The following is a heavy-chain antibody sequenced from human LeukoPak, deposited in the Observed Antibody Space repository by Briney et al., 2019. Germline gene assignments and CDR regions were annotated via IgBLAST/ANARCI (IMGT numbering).Heavy chain of an antibody. V-gene: IGHV3-30*02. CDR1: GFTFSSYG. D-gene: IGHD5-18*01. CDR3: AKGGYSNGRYYYYYMDV. J-gene: IGHJ6*03. CDR2: IRYDGSNK. Sequence: GGSLRLSCAASGFTFSSYGMHWVRQATGKGLEWVAFIRYDGSNKYYADSVKGRFTISRDNSKNTLYLQMNSLRAEDKAVYYCAKGGYSNGRYYYYYMDVWGEGTTVTVSS.